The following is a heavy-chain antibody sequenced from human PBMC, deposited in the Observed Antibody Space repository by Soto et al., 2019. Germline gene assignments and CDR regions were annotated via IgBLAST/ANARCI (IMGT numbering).Heavy chain of an antibody. Sequence: ETLSLTCTVSGGSISSSSYYWGWIRQPPGKGLEWIGSIYYSGSTYYNPSLKSRVTISVDTSKNQFSLKLSSVTAADTAVYYCARHGFGELLSYFDYWGQGTLVTVSS. V-gene: IGHV4-39*01. CDR2: IYYSGST. CDR1: GGSISSSSYY. CDR3: ARHGFGELLSYFDY. J-gene: IGHJ4*02. D-gene: IGHD3-10*01.